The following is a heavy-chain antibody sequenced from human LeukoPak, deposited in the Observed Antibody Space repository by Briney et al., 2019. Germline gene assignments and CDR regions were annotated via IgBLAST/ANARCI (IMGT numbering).Heavy chain of an antibody. D-gene: IGHD6-13*01. CDR1: GGSISSYY. CDR2: IYYSGST. Sequence: NPSETLSLTCTVSGGSISSYYWSWIRQPPGKGLEWIGYIYYSGSTNYNPSLKSRVTISVDTSKNQFSLKLSSVTAADTAVYYCARAQIAAAGVDYYYYMDVWGKGTTVTVSS. CDR3: ARAQIAAAGVDYYYYMDV. J-gene: IGHJ6*03. V-gene: IGHV4-59*01.